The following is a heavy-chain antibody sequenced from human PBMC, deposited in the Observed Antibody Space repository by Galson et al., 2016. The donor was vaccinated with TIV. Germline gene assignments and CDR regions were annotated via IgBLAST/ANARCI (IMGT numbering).Heavy chain of an antibody. CDR1: GYTFTGYY. V-gene: IGHV1-2*02. CDR2: INPDSGDT. Sequence: SVKVSCKASGYTFTGYYMHWVRQAPGQGLEWMGWINPDSGDTNYSQKFQGRVTMTRDTSINTAYMELSNLKSDDTAVYYCARDPSPVTTSPFDIWGQGTTVIVSS. D-gene: IGHD4-17*01. J-gene: IGHJ3*02. CDR3: ARDPSPVTTSPFDI.